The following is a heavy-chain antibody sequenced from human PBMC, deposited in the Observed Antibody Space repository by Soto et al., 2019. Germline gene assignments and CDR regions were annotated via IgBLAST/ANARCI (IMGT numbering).Heavy chain of an antibody. D-gene: IGHD2-8*01. CDR1: GYIFTSDW. V-gene: IGHV5-51*01. Sequence: GESLKICCKCGGYIFTSDWIGWVRQIPGKGLEWMWIIYPGDGDTRDSPSFQGEVTISADKSSSTAYLQWSSLKASDTDMYYCASQMVYRHSFPPWGQGTMVTVSS. J-gene: IGHJ4*03. CDR3: ASQMVYRHSFPP. CDR2: IYPGDGDT.